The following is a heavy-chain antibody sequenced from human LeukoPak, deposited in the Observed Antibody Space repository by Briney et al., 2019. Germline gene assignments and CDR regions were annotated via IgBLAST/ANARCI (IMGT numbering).Heavy chain of an antibody. CDR1: GFIFSDYS. Sequence: PGGSLRLSCTASGFIFSDYSMSWIRQAPGKGLEWVSYISSSGITIYYADSVKGRFTISRDNAKNSLYLQMNSLRAEDTAVYYCAREGYAAAGIPFDYWGQGTLVTVSS. CDR3: AREGYAAAGIPFDY. V-gene: IGHV3-11*04. D-gene: IGHD6-13*01. CDR2: ISSSGITI. J-gene: IGHJ4*02.